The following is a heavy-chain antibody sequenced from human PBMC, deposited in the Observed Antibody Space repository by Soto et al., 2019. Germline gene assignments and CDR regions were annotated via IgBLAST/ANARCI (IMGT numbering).Heavy chain of an antibody. CDR3: ARDGDVNTGFGKDY. J-gene: IGHJ4*02. Sequence: GGSLRLSCAASGFTFSSYGIHWVRQAPGKGLEWVAFIWHDGGNKFYAESVKGRFTISRDNSKNTLYLQMTSLSAEDTAMYYCARDGDVNTGFGKDYWGQGTLVTVSS. CDR1: GFTFSSYG. D-gene: IGHD3-16*01. V-gene: IGHV3-33*01. CDR2: IWHDGGNK.